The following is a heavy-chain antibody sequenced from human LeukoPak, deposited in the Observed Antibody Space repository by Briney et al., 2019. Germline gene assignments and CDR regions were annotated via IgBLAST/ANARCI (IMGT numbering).Heavy chain of an antibody. D-gene: IGHD1-26*01. CDR3: ARGWELRKYFDY. CDR2: ISSSGSTI. CDR1: GFTFSSYN. Sequence: SGGSLRLSCAASGFTFSSYNMNWVRQAPGKGLEWVSYISSSGSTIYYADSVKGRFTISRDNAKNSLYLQMNSLRAEDTAVYYCARGWELRKYFDYWGQGTLVTVSS. V-gene: IGHV3-48*03. J-gene: IGHJ4*02.